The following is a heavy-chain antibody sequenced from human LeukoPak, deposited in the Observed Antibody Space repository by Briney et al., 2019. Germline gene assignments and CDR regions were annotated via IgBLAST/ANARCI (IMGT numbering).Heavy chain of an antibody. CDR1: GFTFSSYG. J-gene: IGHJ3*02. Sequence: GGSLSLSCAASGFTFSSYGMHWVRQAPGKGLEWVAVISYDGSNKYYADSVKGRFTISRDNSKNTLYLQMNSLRAEDTAVYYCARDARQYYYDSSGSSAFDIWGQGTMVTVSS. CDR3: ARDARQYYYDSSGSSAFDI. CDR2: ISYDGSNK. D-gene: IGHD3-22*01. V-gene: IGHV3-30*19.